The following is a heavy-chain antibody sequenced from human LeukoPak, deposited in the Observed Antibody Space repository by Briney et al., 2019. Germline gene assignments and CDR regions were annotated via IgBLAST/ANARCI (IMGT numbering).Heavy chain of an antibody. CDR1: RFAFNDYW. CDR2: INNDGSTT. V-gene: IGHV3-74*01. D-gene: IGHD3-10*02. J-gene: IGHJ6*04. CDR3: AELGITMIGGV. Sequence: PGGSLRLSCAASRFAFNDYWMHWVRQVPGKGLVWVSHINNDGSTTSYADSVKGRFTISRDNAKNSLYLQMNSLRAEDTAVYYCAELGITMIGGVWGKGTTVTISS.